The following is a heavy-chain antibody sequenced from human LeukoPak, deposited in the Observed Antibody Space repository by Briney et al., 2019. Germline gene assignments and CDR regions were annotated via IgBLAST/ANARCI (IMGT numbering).Heavy chain of an antibody. CDR1: GFAFSNYV. CDR3: AIGNYYFGSSGHYSGY. D-gene: IGHD3-22*01. CDR2: ISFDGRNQ. V-gene: IGHV3-30*03. J-gene: IGHJ4*02. Sequence: GGSLRLSCAASGFAFSNYVMHWVRQTPGKGLEWVAGISFDGRNQDYVDSVKGRFTISRDKSKNTLYLQMNSLRAEDTAVYHCAIGNYYFGSSGHYSGYWGQGTLVTVSS.